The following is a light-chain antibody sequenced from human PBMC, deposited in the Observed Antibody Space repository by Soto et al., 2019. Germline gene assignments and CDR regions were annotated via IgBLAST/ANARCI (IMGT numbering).Light chain of an antibody. CDR2: GNN. V-gene: IGLV1-40*01. Sequence: VLTQPPSVSGAPGQRVTISCTGSSSNIGAGYDVHWYQQLPGTAPKLLIYGNNNRPSGVPDRFSGSKSDTSASLAITELQAEDEADYYCQSYDSSLSAYVFGPGTKVTVL. J-gene: IGLJ1*01. CDR3: QSYDSSLSAYV. CDR1: SSNIGAGYD.